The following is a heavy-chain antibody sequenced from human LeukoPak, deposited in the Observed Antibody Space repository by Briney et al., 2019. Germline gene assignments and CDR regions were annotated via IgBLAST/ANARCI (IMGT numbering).Heavy chain of an antibody. CDR1: GGSISNYY. D-gene: IGHD6-19*01. CDR2: IHYSGST. Sequence: SETLSLTCTASGGSISNYYWSWIRQPPGKGLEWIGDIHYSGSTNDNPSLKSRVTISTDTSKNQFSLNLNSVTAADTAVYYCARNGGSGWSDYWGQGILVTVSS. CDR3: ARNGGSGWSDY. V-gene: IGHV4-59*08. J-gene: IGHJ4*02.